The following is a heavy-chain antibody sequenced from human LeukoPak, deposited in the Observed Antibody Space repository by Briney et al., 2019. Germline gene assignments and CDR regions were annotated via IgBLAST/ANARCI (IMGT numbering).Heavy chain of an antibody. V-gene: IGHV3-53*01. CDR1: GFTVSSNY. D-gene: IGHD1-26*01. Sequence: GGSLRLSCAASGFTVSSNYMSWVRQAPGKGLEWVSVIYSGGSTYYADSVKGRFTISRDNSKNTLYLQMNSLRAEDTAVYYCASSIGARESGAFDIWGQGTMVTVSS. J-gene: IGHJ3*02. CDR2: IYSGGST. CDR3: ASSIGARESGAFDI.